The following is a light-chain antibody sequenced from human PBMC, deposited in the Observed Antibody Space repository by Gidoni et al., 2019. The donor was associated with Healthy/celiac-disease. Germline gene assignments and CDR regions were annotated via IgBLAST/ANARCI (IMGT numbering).Light chain of an antibody. V-gene: IGKV3-11*01. J-gene: IGKJ1*01. CDR2: DAS. Sequence: EIVLTQSPATLSLSPGERATLSCRASQSVSSYLAWYQQKPGQAPRLLIYDASNRATGIPARFSGSGSGTDFTLTISSLEPEDFAVYYCQQRSNWQGFSQGTKVEIK. CDR3: QQRSNWQG. CDR1: QSVSSY.